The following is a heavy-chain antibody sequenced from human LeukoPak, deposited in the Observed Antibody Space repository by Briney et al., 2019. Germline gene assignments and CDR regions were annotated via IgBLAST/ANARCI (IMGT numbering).Heavy chain of an antibody. CDR3: ARAYPEDDFWSGYCLDY. CDR1: GYAFTSSG. CDR2: ISAYNGNT. J-gene: IGHJ4*02. V-gene: IGHV1-18*01. Sequence: ASVKVSCKASGYAFTSSGISWVRQAPGQGLEWMGWISAYNGNTNYAQKLQGRVTMTTDTSTSTAYMELRSLRSDDTAVYYCARAYPEDDFWSGYCLDYWGQGTLVTVSS. D-gene: IGHD3-3*01.